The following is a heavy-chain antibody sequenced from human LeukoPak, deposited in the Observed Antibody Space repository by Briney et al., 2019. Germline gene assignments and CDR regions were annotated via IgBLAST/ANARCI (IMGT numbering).Heavy chain of an antibody. J-gene: IGHJ4*02. CDR1: VFTFTNAW. D-gene: IGHD1-26*01. Sequence: GGSLRLSCAASVFTFTNAWMSWVRQAPGKGLEWVGRVKSKTSGGTVDYAAPVKVRFTISRDDSKNTLWLQMNSLKTEDTAVYYCTAGVGSSDHDYWGQGTLVTVSS. V-gene: IGHV3-15*01. CDR2: VKSKTSGGTV. CDR3: TAGVGSSDHDY.